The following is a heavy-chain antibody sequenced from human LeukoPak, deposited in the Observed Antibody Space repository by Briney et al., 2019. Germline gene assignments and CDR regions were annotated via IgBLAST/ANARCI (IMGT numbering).Heavy chain of an antibody. CDR3: ARDLGTVTGYFDY. V-gene: IGHV3-21*01. CDR2: ISSSSSYI. Sequence: GGSLRLSCAASGFTFSSYSMNWVRQAPGKGLEWVSSISSSSSYIYYADSVKGRFTISRDNAKNSLYLQMSGLRAEDTAVYYCARDLGTVTGYFDYWGQGTLVTVSS. J-gene: IGHJ4*02. CDR1: GFTFSSYS. D-gene: IGHD4-17*01.